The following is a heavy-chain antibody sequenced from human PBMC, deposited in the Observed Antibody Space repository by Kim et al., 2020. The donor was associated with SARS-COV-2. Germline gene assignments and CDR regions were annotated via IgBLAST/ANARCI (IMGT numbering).Heavy chain of an antibody. D-gene: IGHD3-22*01. J-gene: IGHJ3*02. CDR3: AKDLHYYDSSGYRDAFDI. CDR2: ISGSGGST. V-gene: IGHV3-23*01. CDR1: GFTFSSYA. Sequence: GGSLRLSCAASGFTFSSYAMSWVRQAPGKGLEWVSAISGSGGSTYYADSVKGRFTISRDNSKNTLYLQMNSLRAEDTAVYYCAKDLHYYDSSGYRDAFDIWGQGTMVTVSS.